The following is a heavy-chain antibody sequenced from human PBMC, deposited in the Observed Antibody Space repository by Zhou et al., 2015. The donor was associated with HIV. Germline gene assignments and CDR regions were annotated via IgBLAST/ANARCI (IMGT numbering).Heavy chain of an antibody. CDR3: ARVRDENSNYGKYFYGMDV. D-gene: IGHD4-11*01. J-gene: IGHJ6*02. CDR1: GGTFSSYA. CDR2: ISGYNGHT. V-gene: IGHV1-18*01. Sequence: QVQLVQSGAEVKKPGSSVKVSCKASGGTFSSYAISWVRQAPGQGLEWIGWISGYNGHTNYAQILQGRVTMTTDKSTGTAFMEVRSLRSDDTAVYYCARVRDENSNYGKYFYGMDVWGQGTTVTVSS.